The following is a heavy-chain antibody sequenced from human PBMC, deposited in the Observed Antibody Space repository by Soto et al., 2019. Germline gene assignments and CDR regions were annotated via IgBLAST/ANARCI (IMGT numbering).Heavy chain of an antibody. J-gene: IGHJ4*02. D-gene: IGHD6-13*01. V-gene: IGHV3-48*02. CDR3: ARSLAAAASY. CDR2: ISSSGSTI. CDR1: GFTFSSYS. Sequence: GGSLRLSCAGSGFTFSSYSMNWDRQAPGKGLEWISYISSSGSTIYYTDSVKGRFTISRDNAKNSLYLQMNTLRHEDMAVYYCARSLAAAASYWGQGTLVTVSS.